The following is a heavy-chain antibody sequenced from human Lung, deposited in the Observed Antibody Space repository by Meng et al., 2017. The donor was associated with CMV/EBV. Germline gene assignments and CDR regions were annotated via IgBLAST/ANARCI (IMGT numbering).Heavy chain of an antibody. V-gene: IGHV3-23*03. CDR3: ARNLEPIMGANGPNYYYYVMDV. Sequence: GESXKISCAVSRFTFSSYAMSWVRQAPGKGLEWVSVIYSGGSSTYYADSVKGRFTISRDNSKNTLYLQMKSLRAEDTAVYYCARNLEPIMGANGPNYYYYVMDVWGQGXTVTVSS. D-gene: IGHD2-8*01. J-gene: IGHJ6*02. CDR2: IYSGGSST. CDR1: RFTFSSYA.